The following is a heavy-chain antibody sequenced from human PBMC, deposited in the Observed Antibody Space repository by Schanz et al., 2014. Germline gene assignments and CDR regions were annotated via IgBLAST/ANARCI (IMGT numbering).Heavy chain of an antibody. Sequence: VHLLESGGGLVEPGGSLRLSCAASGFTFSSYGMSWVRQAPGKGLEWLSYISDSGTYTNYADSVKGRFTISRDNSKNTLYLQMNSLRAEDTAVYYCAKDRSWDYDSSGYFDYWGQGTLVTVSS. J-gene: IGHJ4*02. D-gene: IGHD3-22*01. CDR1: GFTFSSYG. CDR2: ISDSGTYT. CDR3: AKDRSWDYDSSGYFDY. V-gene: IGHV3-23*01.